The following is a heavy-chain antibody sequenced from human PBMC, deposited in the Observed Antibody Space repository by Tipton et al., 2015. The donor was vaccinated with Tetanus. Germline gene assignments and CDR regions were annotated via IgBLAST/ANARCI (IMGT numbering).Heavy chain of an antibody. CDR3: AGVTAQRTELYFDH. J-gene: IGHJ4*02. V-gene: IGHV4-30-2*01. CDR2: TYHTGGT. CDR1: GVSIRNGGYS. Sequence: TLSLTCAVSGVSIRNGGYSWNWIRQPPGKGLEWIGYTYHTGGTYYNPSLKSRVTILVDRSNNQFSLELTSVTAADAAVYFCAGVTAQRTELYFDHWGQGTLVTVSS. D-gene: IGHD6-13*01.